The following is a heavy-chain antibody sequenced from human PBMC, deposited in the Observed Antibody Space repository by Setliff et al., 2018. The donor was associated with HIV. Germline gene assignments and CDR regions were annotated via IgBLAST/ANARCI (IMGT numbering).Heavy chain of an antibody. V-gene: IGHV1-18*04. D-gene: IGHD3-22*01. Sequence: ASVKVSCKASGGTFRSHEISWVRQAPGQGLEWMGWINPNSGGTNYAQKLQGRVTMTTDTSTSTAYMELRSLRSDDTAVYYCARVPARDYYDSSGYYDYWGQGTLVTVSS. CDR1: GGTFRSHE. CDR3: ARVPARDYYDSSGYYDY. J-gene: IGHJ4*02. CDR2: INPNSGGT.